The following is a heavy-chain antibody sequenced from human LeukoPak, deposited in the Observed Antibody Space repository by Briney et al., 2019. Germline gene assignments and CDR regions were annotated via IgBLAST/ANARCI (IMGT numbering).Heavy chain of an antibody. CDR2: IYYSGST. J-gene: IGHJ4*02. V-gene: IGHV4-59*12. Sequence: SETLSLTCTVSGGSISSYYWSWIRQPPGKGLEWIGYIYYSGSTNYNPSLKSRVTISVDTSKNQFSLKLSSVTAADTAVYYCARVGIWGMYYWGQGTLVTVSS. CDR1: GGSISSYY. CDR3: ARVGIWGMYY. D-gene: IGHD7-27*01.